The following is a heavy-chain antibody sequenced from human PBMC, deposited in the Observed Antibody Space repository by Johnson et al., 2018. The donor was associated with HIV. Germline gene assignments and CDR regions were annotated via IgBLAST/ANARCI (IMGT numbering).Heavy chain of an antibody. CDR2: IWYDGSNR. V-gene: IGHV3-33*06. J-gene: IGHJ3*02. CDR1: GFTFSSYG. D-gene: IGHD6-13*01. CDR3: AKDLYSSSWTNDAFDI. Sequence: QMQLVESGGGVVQPGRSLRVSCAASGFTFSSYGMHWVHQAPGKGLEWVAVIWYDGSNRYYADSVKGRFTISRDNSKNTLYLQMNRLRAEDTAVYYCAKDLYSSSWTNDAFDIWGQGTMVTVSS.